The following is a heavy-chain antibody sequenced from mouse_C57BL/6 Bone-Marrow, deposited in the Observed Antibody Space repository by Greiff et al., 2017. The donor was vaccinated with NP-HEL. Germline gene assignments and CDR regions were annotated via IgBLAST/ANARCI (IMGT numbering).Heavy chain of an antibody. CDR2: IHPNSGST. CDR1: GYTFTSYW. CDR3: AIPCITTVVARAY. J-gene: IGHJ3*01. Sequence: QVQLQQPGAELVKPGASVKLSCKASGYTFTSYWMHWVKQRPGQGLEWIGMIHPNSGSTNYNEKFKSKATLTADKSSSTAYMQLSSLTSEDSAVYYCAIPCITTVVARAYWGQGTLVTVSA. V-gene: IGHV1-64*01. D-gene: IGHD1-1*01.